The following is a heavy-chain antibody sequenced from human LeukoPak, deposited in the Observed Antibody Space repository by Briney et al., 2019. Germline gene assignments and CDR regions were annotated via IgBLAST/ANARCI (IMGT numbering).Heavy chain of an antibody. CDR2: IRYDGSNK. CDR1: GFTFSSYG. CDR3: AKDRIAADPRDY. Sequence: GGSLRLSCAASGFTFSSYGMHWVRQAPGKGLEWVAFIRYDGSNKYYADSVKGRFTISRDNSKNTLYLQMNSLRAEDTAVYYCAKDRIAADPRDYWGQGTLVTVSS. V-gene: IGHV3-30*02. D-gene: IGHD6-13*01. J-gene: IGHJ4*02.